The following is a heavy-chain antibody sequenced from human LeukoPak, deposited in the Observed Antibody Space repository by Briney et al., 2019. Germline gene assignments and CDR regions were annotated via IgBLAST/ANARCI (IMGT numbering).Heavy chain of an antibody. J-gene: IGHJ4*02. V-gene: IGHV3-23*01. CDR2: ISGSGGST. Sequence: PGGSLRLSCAASGFTFSSYAMSWVRQAPGKGLEWVSAISGSGGSTYYADSVKGRFTISRDNSKNTLYLQMNSLRAEDTAVYYCAKFGRGYSYGSEGYFDYWGRGTLVTVSS. D-gene: IGHD5-18*01. CDR3: AKFGRGYSYGSEGYFDY. CDR1: GFTFSSYA.